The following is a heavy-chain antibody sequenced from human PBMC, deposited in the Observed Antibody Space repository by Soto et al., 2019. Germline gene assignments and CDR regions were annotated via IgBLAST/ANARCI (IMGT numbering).Heavy chain of an antibody. V-gene: IGHV3-23*01. D-gene: IGHD3-3*01. Sequence: PGGSLRISYGASGFTFSAYSMTWVRQTPGKGLEWVSIISSSGDATYYLDSVKGRFTISRDNSRNTLNLQMNSLRAEDTAVYYCAKNGDFWSWGMDVWGQGTKVTVS. CDR3: AKNGDFWSWGMDV. CDR2: ISSSGDAT. CDR1: GFTFSAYS. J-gene: IGHJ6*02.